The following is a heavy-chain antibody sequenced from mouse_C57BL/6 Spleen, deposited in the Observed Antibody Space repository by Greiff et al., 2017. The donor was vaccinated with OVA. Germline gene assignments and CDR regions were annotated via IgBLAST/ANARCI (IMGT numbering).Heavy chain of an antibody. CDR3: ARSTMITLDYYAMDY. CDR2: IDPSDSYT. J-gene: IGHJ4*01. Sequence: QVQLQQSGAELVKPGASVKLSCKASGYTFTSYWMQWVKQRPGQGLEWIGEIDPSDSYTNYNQKFKGKATLTVDTSSSTAYMQLSSLTSEDSAVYYCARSTMITLDYYAMDYWGQGTSVTVSS. D-gene: IGHD2-4*01. V-gene: IGHV1-50*01. CDR1: GYTFTSYW.